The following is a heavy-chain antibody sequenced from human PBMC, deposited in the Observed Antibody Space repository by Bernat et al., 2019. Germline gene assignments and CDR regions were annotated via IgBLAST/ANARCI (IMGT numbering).Heavy chain of an antibody. CDR3: ASYLWFGELLAFRDAFDI. D-gene: IGHD3-10*01. CDR2: ISAYNGNT. CDR1: GYTFTSYG. J-gene: IGHJ3*02. Sequence: QVQLVQSGAEVKKPGASVKVSCKASGYTFTSYGISWVRQAPGQGLEWMGWISAYNGNTNYAQKLQGRVTMTTDTSTSTAYMELRSLRSDDTAMYYCASYLWFGELLAFRDAFDIWGQGTMVTVSS. V-gene: IGHV1-18*01.